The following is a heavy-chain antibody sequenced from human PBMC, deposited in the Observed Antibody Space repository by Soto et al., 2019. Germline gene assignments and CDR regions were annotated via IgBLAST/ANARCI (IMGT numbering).Heavy chain of an antibody. CDR1: GGSFTGHF. D-gene: IGHD7-27*01. CDR3: ARAKFESTGWHQFDI. Sequence: QVHLEQRGAGLLKPSETLSLTCTVSGGSFTGHFWSWVRQPPGKGLEWIGEVSHSGNTKYYPSLRSRVTLSVDSSKNQISLALTSVTAADTAVYYCARAKFESTGWHQFDIWGLGTLVTVSS. CDR2: VSHSGNT. V-gene: IGHV4-34*02. J-gene: IGHJ4*02.